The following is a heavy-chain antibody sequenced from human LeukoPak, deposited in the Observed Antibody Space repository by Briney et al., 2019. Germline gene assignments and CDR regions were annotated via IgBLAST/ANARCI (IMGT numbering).Heavy chain of an antibody. V-gene: IGHV4-34*01. D-gene: IGHD5-18*01. CDR2: INHSGST. Sequence: SETLSHTCAVYGGSFSGYYWSWIRQPPGKGLEWIGEINHSGSTNYNPSLKSRVTISVDTSKNQFSLKLSSVTAADTAVYYCARGHRRYSYGSFPDYWGQGTLVTVSS. CDR3: ARGHRRYSYGSFPDY. CDR1: GGSFSGYY. J-gene: IGHJ4*02.